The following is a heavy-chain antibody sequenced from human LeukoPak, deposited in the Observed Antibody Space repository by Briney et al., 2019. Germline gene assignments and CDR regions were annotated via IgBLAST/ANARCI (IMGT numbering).Heavy chain of an antibody. V-gene: IGHV3-7*01. Sequence: GGSLRLSCAASGFTFSSYWMSWVRQAPGKGLEWVANIKQDGSEKYYVDSVKGRFTISRDNAKNSLYLQMNSLRAEDTAVYYCARHNSRLRLGGAFDIWGQGTMVTVSS. D-gene: IGHD3-16*01. CDR2: IKQDGSEK. CDR1: GFTFSSYW. CDR3: ARHNSRLRLGGAFDI. J-gene: IGHJ3*02.